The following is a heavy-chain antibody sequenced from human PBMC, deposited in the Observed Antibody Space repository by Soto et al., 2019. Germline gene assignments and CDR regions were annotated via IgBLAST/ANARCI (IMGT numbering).Heavy chain of an antibody. CDR3: ARDVWETTSMYYGLDV. J-gene: IGHJ6*02. V-gene: IGHV3-23*01. CDR2: ITGSGAIT. Sequence: PGGSLRLSFAASGFTFSSYAMSWVRLAPGKGLEWVSGITGSGAITYYTDSVKGRFTISRDNSKNTLYLQMHSLRAEDTAVYYCARDVWETTSMYYGLDVWGLGTTVTVSS. D-gene: IGHD1-26*01. CDR1: GFTFSSYA.